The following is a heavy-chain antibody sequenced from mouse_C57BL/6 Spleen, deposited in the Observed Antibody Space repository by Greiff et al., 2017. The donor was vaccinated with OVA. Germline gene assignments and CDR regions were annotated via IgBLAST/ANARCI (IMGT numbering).Heavy chain of an antibody. D-gene: IGHD1-1*01. Sequence: EVMLVESGEGLVKPGGSLKLSCAASGFTFSSYAMSWVRQTPEKRLEWVAYISSGGDYIYYADTVKGRFTLSRDNARNTLYLQMSSLKSEDTAMYYCTIYYCGSSWDAMDYWGQGTSVTVSS. V-gene: IGHV5-9-1*02. CDR3: TIYYCGSSWDAMDY. CDR2: ISSGGDYI. J-gene: IGHJ4*01. CDR1: GFTFSSYA.